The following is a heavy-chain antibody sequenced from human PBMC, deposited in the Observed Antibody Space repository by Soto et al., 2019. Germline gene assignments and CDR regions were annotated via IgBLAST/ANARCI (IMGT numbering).Heavy chain of an antibody. V-gene: IGHV4-31*03. J-gene: IGHJ5*02. D-gene: IGHD1-26*01. Sequence: PSDTPCLTSPVAGGSISSGGYYWRWIRQHPGKCLEWIGYIYYSGNTYYNPSLKSRVTISVDTAKNQCSLKLSSVTAADTAVYYCARAPATGPACFDPWGQGTLVTVSS. CDR3: ARAPATGPACFDP. CDR2: IYYSGNT. CDR1: GGSISSGGYY.